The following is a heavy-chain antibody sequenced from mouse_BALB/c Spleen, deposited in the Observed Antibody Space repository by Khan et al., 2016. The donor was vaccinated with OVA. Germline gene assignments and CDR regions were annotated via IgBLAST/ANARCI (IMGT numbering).Heavy chain of an antibody. V-gene: IGHV9-4*02. CDR1: GYTFTTAG. CDR2: INTHSGVP. J-gene: IGHJ4*01. CDR3: AEGGAAYYRNDGGAMDY. Sequence: QIQLVQSGPELKKPGETVRISCKASGYTFTTAGIQWVQKMPGKGLKWIGWINTHSGVPKYAEDFKGRFAFSLETSASTAYLQITNLKNEDTATYYCAEGGAAYYRNDGGAMDYWGQGTSVTVSS. D-gene: IGHD2-14*01.